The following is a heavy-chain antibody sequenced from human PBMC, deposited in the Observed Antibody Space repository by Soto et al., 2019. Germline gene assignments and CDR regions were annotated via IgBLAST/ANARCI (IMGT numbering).Heavy chain of an antibody. V-gene: IGHV4-39*07. J-gene: IGHJ3*02. D-gene: IGHD3-16*02. Sequence: SETLSLTCSVSGGSLSSNIYYWGWIRQPPGKGLEWIATVHYSGSTSYNPSLKSRVTISGDKSKNQFSLRLTSVTAADTAVYYCGILDMITFGGVIGPNDAFDSWGQGKMVTVSS. CDR2: VHYSGST. CDR3: GILDMITFGGVIGPNDAFDS. CDR1: GGSLSSNIYY.